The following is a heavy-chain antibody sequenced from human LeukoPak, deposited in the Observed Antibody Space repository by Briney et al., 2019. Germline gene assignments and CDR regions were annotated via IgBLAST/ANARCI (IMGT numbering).Heavy chain of an antibody. CDR1: GASISGNY. Sequence: SETLSLTCTVSGASISGNYWTWIRQPPGKELEWIGYIYYTGNTNHYSGSTNYNPSLKSRVTMSVDTSKNQFSLKLSSVTVSDTAVYYCAKDSNSYLDYWGQGTLVTVSS. J-gene: IGHJ4*02. CDR3: AKDSNSYLDY. D-gene: IGHD5-18*01. CDR2: IYYTGNTNHYSGST. V-gene: IGHV4-59*01.